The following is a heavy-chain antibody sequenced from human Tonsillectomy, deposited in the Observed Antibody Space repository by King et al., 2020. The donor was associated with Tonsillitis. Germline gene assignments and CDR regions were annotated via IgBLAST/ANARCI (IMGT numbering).Heavy chain of an antibody. CDR3: TTARYYDSSGLDY. D-gene: IGHD3-22*01. J-gene: IGHJ4*02. Sequence: VQLVESGGGLVKPGGSLRLSCAASGFTFSNAWMSWGRQAPGKGLEWVVRIKSKIDGGTTDYAAPVKDRFTISREDSKNTLYLQMNSLKTEDTAVYYCTTARYYDSSGLDYWGQGTLVTVSS. CDR2: IKSKIDGGTT. V-gene: IGHV3-15*01. CDR1: GFTFSNAW.